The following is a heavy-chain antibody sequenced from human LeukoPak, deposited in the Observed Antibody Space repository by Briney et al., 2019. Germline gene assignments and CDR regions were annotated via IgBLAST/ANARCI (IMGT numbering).Heavy chain of an antibody. V-gene: IGHV1-2*02. J-gene: IGHJ5*02. CDR1: GYTFTGYY. CDR2: INPNSGGT. CDR3: AREGCSSTSCYDRYWFDP. D-gene: IGHD2-2*01. Sequence: SVKVSCKASGYTFTGYYMHWVRQAPGQGLEWMGWINPNSGGTNYAQKFQGRVTMTRDTSISTAYMELSRLRSDDTAVYYCAREGCSSTSCYDRYWFDPWGQGTLVTVSS.